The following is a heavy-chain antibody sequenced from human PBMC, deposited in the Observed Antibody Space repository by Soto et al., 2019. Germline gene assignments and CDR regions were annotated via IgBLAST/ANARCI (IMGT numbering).Heavy chain of an antibody. CDR2: ISYDGTSK. CDR1: GFTFSSFA. Sequence: QVQLVESGGGVVQPGRSLRLSCAASGFTFSSFAMHGVRQPPGKGLEWVADISYDGTSKYYADSVKGRFTISRDNSKHTLYVQMNSLTTEDTDVYFCARDRSSGNYYGGHFHYWGEGTLVTVSS. D-gene: IGHD1-26*01. V-gene: IGHV3-30*04. CDR3: ARDRSSGNYYGGHFHY. J-gene: IGHJ4*02.